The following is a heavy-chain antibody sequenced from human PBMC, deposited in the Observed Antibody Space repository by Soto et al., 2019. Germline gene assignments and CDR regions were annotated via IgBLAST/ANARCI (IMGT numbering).Heavy chain of an antibody. D-gene: IGHD2-2*01. CDR1: GGTFSSYA. CDR3: ARGPANKYPPHFDAFDI. CDR2: IIPIFGTA. Sequence: QVQLVQSGAEVQKPGSSVKVSCKASGGTFSSYAISWVRQAPGQGLEWMGGIIPIFGTANYAQKFQGRVTITADESTSTAYMELSSLRSEDTAVYYCARGPANKYPPHFDAFDIWGQGTMVTVSS. V-gene: IGHV1-69*01. J-gene: IGHJ3*02.